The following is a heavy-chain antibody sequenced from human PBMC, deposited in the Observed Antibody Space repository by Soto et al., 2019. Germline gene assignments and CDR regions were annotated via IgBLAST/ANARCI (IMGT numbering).Heavy chain of an antibody. CDR3: ARARTAPGGLNHGGAFDI. J-gene: IGHJ3*02. V-gene: IGHV4-38-2*01. D-gene: IGHD3-16*01. CDR2: MYHSGSI. CDR1: GYSISSGYY. Sequence: SETLSLTCAVSGYSISSGYYWGWIRQPPGNGLQWIGNMYHSGSIYYNPSLKSRVTISVDTSKNQFSLKLSSVTAADKAVYYCARARTAPGGLNHGGAFDIWGQGTMVTVSS.